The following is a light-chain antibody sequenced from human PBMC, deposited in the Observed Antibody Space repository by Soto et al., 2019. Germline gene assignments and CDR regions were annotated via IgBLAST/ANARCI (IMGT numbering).Light chain of an antibody. Sequence: DIQMTQSPSSLSASVGDRVTITCRASQGIHNYLAWYQQKPGKVPQVLIYSASTIHSGVPSRFSGSGSGTDFSLTISSLQPEDAATYYCQLCDSAHALTFGGGTKLEIK. CDR1: QGIHNY. CDR3: QLCDSAHALT. CDR2: SAS. V-gene: IGKV1-27*01. J-gene: IGKJ4*01.